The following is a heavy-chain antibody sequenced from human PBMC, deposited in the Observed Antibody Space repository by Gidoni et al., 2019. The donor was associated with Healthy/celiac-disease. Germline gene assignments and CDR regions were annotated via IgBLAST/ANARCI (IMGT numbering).Heavy chain of an antibody. Sequence: QLQLQESGPGLVKPSETLSLTCTVPGGSISSSSYYWGWIRQPPGKGLEWIGGIYYSGSTYYNPSLKSRVTISVDTSKNQFSLKLSSVTAADTAVYYCAGSTTDWYFDLWGRGTLVTVSS. CDR1: GGSISSSSYY. CDR3: AGSTTDWYFDL. V-gene: IGHV4-39*01. CDR2: IYYSGST. D-gene: IGHD1-1*01. J-gene: IGHJ2*01.